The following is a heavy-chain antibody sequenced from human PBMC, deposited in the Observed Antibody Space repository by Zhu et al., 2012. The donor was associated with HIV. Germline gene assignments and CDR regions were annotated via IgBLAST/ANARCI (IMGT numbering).Heavy chain of an antibody. CDR1: NYSIGSGYY. CDR2: IYHGGTT. CDR3: ARSSGYDHHYFDS. V-gene: IGHV4-38-2*01. J-gene: IGHJ4*02. D-gene: IGHD5-12*01. Sequence: QVQLQESGPGLVKPSETLSLTCDVSNYSIGSGYYWGWIRQPPGKGLAWIGSIYHGGTTYYNPSLKSRVTMSVDTSKNQFSLRLTSVTAADTALYYCARSSGYDHHYFDSWGQGILVTVSS.